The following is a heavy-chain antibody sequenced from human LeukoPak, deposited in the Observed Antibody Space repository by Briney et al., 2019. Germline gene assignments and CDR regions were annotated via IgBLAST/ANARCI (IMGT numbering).Heavy chain of an antibody. D-gene: IGHD3-3*01. Sequence: GSLRLSCAASAFSFSGYNMNWVRQAPGKGLEWVSSISSSGTYIYYRDSVKGRFTSSRDNAKNSLYLQMNSLRAEDTAVYYCARSPLFLEWLLSYYFDYWGQGTLVTVSS. CDR1: AFSFSGYN. CDR3: ARSPLFLEWLLSYYFDY. CDR2: ISSSGTYI. J-gene: IGHJ4*02. V-gene: IGHV3-21*01.